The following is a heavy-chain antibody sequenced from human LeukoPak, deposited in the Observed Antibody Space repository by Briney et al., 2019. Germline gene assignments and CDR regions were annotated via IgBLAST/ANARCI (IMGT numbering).Heavy chain of an antibody. J-gene: IGHJ6*02. CDR3: ARDLRWVVVPAASHLSYYYGMDV. CDR2: ISAYNGNT. D-gene: IGHD2-2*01. CDR1: GYTFTSYG. Sequence: GASVKVSCKASGYTFTSYGISWVRQAPGQGLEWMGWISAYNGNTNYAQKLQGGVTMTTDTSTSTAYMELRSLRSDDTAVYYCARDLRWVVVPAASHLSYYYGMDVWGQWTTVTVSS. V-gene: IGHV1-18*01.